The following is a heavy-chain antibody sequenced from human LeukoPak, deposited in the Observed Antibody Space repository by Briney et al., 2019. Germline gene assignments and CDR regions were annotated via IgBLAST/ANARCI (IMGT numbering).Heavy chain of an antibody. D-gene: IGHD2-15*01. Sequence: GGSLRLSCAASGFTFSDAVMSWVRQAPGKGLEWVSAISSDSDVTYYAASVKGRFTISGDNSKGTVYLQMNSLRAEDAATYYCAKVGYCSSNCFRTHDYWGQGALVTVSS. CDR3: AKVGYCSSNCFRTHDY. CDR2: ISSDSDVT. J-gene: IGHJ4*02. V-gene: IGHV3-23*01. CDR1: GFTFSDAV.